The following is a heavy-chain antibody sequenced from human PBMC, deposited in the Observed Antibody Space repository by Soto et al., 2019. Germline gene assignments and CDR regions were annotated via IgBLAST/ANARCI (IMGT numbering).Heavy chain of an antibody. CDR1: GFTFSSYA. J-gene: IGHJ5*02. V-gene: IGHV3-30-3*01. CDR2: ISYDGSNK. Sequence: PGGSLRLSCAASGFTFSSYAMHWVRQAPGKWLEWVAVISYDGSNKYYADSVKGRFTISRDNSKNTLYLQMNSLRAEDTAVYYCARDPYCSSTSCSRTGWFDPWGQGXLVTVYS. D-gene: IGHD2-2*01. CDR3: ARDPYCSSTSCSRTGWFDP.